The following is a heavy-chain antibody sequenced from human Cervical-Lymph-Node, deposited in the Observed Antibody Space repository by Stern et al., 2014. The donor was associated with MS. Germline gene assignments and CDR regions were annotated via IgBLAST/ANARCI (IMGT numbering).Heavy chain of an antibody. V-gene: IGHV1-69*12. J-gene: IGHJ4*02. Sequence: QVQLVQSGAEVKKPGSSVKVSCKASGGTFNTNVISWVRQAPGQGLEWMGGIIPIFGTALYAQKFQGRVTITANGSTRAVYMELCSLRSEDTAVYYCARAAYSTSSYNYWGQGTLVIVSS. CDR3: ARAAYSTSSYNY. D-gene: IGHD6-6*01. CDR2: IIPIFGTA. CDR1: GGTFNTNV.